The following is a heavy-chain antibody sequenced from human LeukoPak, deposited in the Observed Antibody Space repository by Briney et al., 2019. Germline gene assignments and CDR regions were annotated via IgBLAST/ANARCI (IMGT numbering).Heavy chain of an antibody. CDR3: AREAVPGSGRHFDY. J-gene: IGHJ4*02. V-gene: IGHV3-21*01. Sequence: NPGGSLILSCAASGFSRRTHRMSFGRQAAGERVECVSLLSGTSTPYYADSVEGRFTLSRDNAKTSLYLQMDSLRSEDTAVYYCAREAVPGSGRHFDYWGQGTLVTVSS. D-gene: IGHD6-13*01. CDR1: GFSRRTHR. CDR2: LSGTSTP.